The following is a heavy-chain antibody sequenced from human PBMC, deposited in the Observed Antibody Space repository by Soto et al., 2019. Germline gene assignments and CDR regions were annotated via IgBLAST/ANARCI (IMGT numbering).Heavy chain of an antibody. D-gene: IGHD3-3*01. CDR3: AKDIAIFGVVNYYGMDV. CDR2: ISYDGSNK. J-gene: IGHJ6*02. CDR1: GFTFSSYG. Sequence: GGSLRLSWAASGFTFSSYGMHWVRQAPGKGLEWVAVISYDGSNKYYADSVKGRFTISRDNSKNTLYLQMNSVRAEDTAVYYCAKDIAIFGVVNYYGMDVWGQGTTVTVSS. V-gene: IGHV3-30*18.